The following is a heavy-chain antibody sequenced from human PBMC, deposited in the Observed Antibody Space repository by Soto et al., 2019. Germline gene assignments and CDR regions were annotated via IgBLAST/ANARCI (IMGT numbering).Heavy chain of an antibody. CDR2: IDTRGGST. CDR3: ARDAPPPELRFLEWHNYDYNGMDV. V-gene: IGHV1-46*01. Sequence: QAQLVQSGAEVKKPGASANISCKASGYTFTRYNIHWVRQAPGQGLEWMGLIDTRGGSTEYTQRFQGRVTMTRDTSTGTVYMEVRSLRSDDTAIYYCARDAPPPELRFLEWHNYDYNGMDVWGQGTTVTVSS. D-gene: IGHD3-3*01. CDR1: GYTFTRYN. J-gene: IGHJ6*02.